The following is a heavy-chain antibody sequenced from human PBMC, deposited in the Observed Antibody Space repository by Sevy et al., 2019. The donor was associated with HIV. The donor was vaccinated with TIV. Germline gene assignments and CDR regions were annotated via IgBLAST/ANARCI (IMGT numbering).Heavy chain of an antibody. CDR1: GFTFSSYA. D-gene: IGHD2-15*01. V-gene: IGHV3-33*01. CDR3: ARVGGVEVGATANYYADYYMDV. CDR2: IWYDGSNI. J-gene: IGHJ6*03. Sequence: GGSLRLSCAASGFTFSSYAMHWVRQAPGKGLEWVAVIWYDGSNIYYADSVKGRFTISRDNSKNTLYLQMNSLRAEDTAVYYCARVGGVEVGATANYYADYYMDVWGKGTTVTVSS.